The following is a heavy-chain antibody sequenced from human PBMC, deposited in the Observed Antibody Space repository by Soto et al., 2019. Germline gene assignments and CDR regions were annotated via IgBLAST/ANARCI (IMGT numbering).Heavy chain of an antibody. J-gene: IGHJ5*02. D-gene: IGHD3-3*01. Sequence: GASVKVSCKTSGYTFTTSAIHWVRQAPGQSLEWMGLIRAGDGYTKYSQKFQGRVTFTRDTSASTAYMDLSSLRSEDTAVYFCARNDFWSSNNWFDPWGQGTLVTFSS. CDR2: IRAGDGYT. CDR3: ARNDFWSSNNWFDP. CDR1: GYTFTTSA. V-gene: IGHV1-3*01.